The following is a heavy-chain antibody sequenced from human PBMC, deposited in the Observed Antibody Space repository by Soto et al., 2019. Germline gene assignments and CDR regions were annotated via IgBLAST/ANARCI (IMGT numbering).Heavy chain of an antibody. D-gene: IGHD2-15*01. Sequence: SATLSLTCTVSGGSISSSSYYWGWIRQPPGKGLEWIGSIYYSGSTYYNPSLKSRVTISVDTSKNQFSLKLSSVTAADTAVYYCANGYGGSYYYYYGMDVWGQGTTVTVSS. CDR1: GGSISSSSYY. J-gene: IGHJ6*02. CDR3: ANGYGGSYYYYYGMDV. CDR2: IYYSGST. V-gene: IGHV4-39*01.